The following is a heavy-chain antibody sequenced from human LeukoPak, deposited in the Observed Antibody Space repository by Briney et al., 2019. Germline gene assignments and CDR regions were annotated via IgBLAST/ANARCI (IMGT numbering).Heavy chain of an antibody. V-gene: IGHV3-48*01. CDR1: GFTFSSYS. CDR3: AKSLGVVVITPDP. CDR2: MSSSSSTI. J-gene: IGHJ5*02. Sequence: GGSLRLSCAASGFTFSSYSMNWVRQAPEKGLEWVSYMSSSSSTIYYADSVKGRFTISRDNVKNSLYLQMNSLRAEDTAVYYCAKSLGVVVITPDPWGQGTLVTVSS. D-gene: IGHD3-22*01.